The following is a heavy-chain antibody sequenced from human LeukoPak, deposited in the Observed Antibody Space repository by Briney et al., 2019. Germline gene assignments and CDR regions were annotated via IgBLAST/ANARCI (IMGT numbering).Heavy chain of an antibody. Sequence: ASVKVSCKASGYTFTSYYMHWVRQAPGQGLEWMGLINPTGGSTGYTQKFQGRVTMTRDMSTSTDYMELSSLRSEDTAIYYCARDNSVGDNAWWFDPWGQGTLVTVSS. CDR3: ARDNSVGDNAWWFDP. D-gene: IGHD1-26*01. CDR2: INPTGGST. V-gene: IGHV1-46*01. J-gene: IGHJ5*02. CDR1: GYTFTSYY.